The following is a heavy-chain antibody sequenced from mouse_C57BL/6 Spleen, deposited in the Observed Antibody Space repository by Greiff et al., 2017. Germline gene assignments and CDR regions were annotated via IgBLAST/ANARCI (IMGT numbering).Heavy chain of an antibody. CDR2: IWRGGST. CDR1: GFSLTSYG. Sequence: VKLQQSGPGLVQPSQSLSITCTVSGFSLTSYGVHWVRQSPGKGLEWLGVIWRGGSTDYNAAFMSRLSITKDNSKSQVFFKMNSLQADDTAIYYCAKKSSSKGDYAMDYWGQGTSVTVSS. J-gene: IGHJ4*01. D-gene: IGHD1-1*01. V-gene: IGHV2-5*01. CDR3: AKKSSSKGDYAMDY.